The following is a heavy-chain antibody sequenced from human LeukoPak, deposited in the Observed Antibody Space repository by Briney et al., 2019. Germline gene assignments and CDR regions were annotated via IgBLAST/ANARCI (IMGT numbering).Heavy chain of an antibody. CDR1: GSSISSYY. CDR3: ARLSYYDFWSGYGYDY. Sequence: PSETLSLTCTVSGSSISSYYWSWIRQPPGKGLEWIGYIYTSGSTNYNPSLKSRVTISVDTSKNQFSLKLSSVTAADTAVYYCARLSYYDFWSGYGYDYWGQGTLVTVSS. D-gene: IGHD3-3*01. J-gene: IGHJ4*02. V-gene: IGHV4-4*09. CDR2: IYTSGST.